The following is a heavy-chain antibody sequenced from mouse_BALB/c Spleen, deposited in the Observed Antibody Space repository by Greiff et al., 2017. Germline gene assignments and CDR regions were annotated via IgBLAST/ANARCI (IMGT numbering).Heavy chain of an antibody. CDR1: GFTFSSFG. CDR2: ISSGSSTI. V-gene: IGHV5-17*02. Sequence: DVMLVESGGGLVQPGGSRKLSCAASGFTFSSFGMHWVRQAPEKGLEWVAYISSGSSTIYYADTVKGRFTIARDNPKNTLFLQMTSLRSEDTAMYYCARGNGNDVGWCAYWGQGTLVTVSA. D-gene: IGHD2-2*01. CDR3: ARGNGNDVGWCAY. J-gene: IGHJ3*01.